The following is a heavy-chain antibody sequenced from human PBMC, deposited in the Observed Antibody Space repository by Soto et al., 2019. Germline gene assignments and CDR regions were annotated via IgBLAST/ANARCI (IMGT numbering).Heavy chain of an antibody. V-gene: IGHV3-23*01. J-gene: IGHJ6*02. CDR1: GITFSTYA. CDR2: ISESGGGT. CDR3: ATLRMLVDPTG. D-gene: IGHD1-1*01. Sequence: EVQLLESGGGXVXXXXXLRLSCAASGITFSTYAMRWVRQAPGKGLESVSVISESGGGTYYADSVKGRFTISRDNSKNTLYLQMNSLRAEDTAVYYCATLRMLVDPTGWGQGTTVTVSS.